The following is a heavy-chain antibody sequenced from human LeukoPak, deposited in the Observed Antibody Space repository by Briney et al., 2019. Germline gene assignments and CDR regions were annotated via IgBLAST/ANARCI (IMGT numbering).Heavy chain of an antibody. CDR2: IYYSGST. J-gene: IGHJ1*01. CDR3: ARGDYNDGAGYLDH. V-gene: IGHV4-39*07. D-gene: IGHD3-22*01. Sequence: SETLSLTCTVSGGSISSSSYYWGWIRQPPGKGQEWIGSIYYSGSTYYNPSLKSRVTISVDTSKNQFSLKLSSVTAADTAVYYCARGDYNDGAGYLDHWGQGTLLPVSS. CDR1: GGSISSSSYY.